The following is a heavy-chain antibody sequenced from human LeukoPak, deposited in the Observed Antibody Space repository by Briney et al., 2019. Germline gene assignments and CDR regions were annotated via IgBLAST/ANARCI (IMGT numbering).Heavy chain of an antibody. D-gene: IGHD3-9*01. CDR3: AREDSRYFDWLLSRGGVDY. CDR2: ISSSSSTI. CDR1: GFTFSSYS. Sequence: PGGSLRLSCAASGFTFSSYSMNWVRQAPGKGLEWVSYISSSSSTIYYADSVKGRFTISRDNAKNSLYLQMNSLRAEDTAVYYCAREDSRYFDWLLSRGGVDYWGQGTLVTVSS. V-gene: IGHV3-48*04. J-gene: IGHJ4*02.